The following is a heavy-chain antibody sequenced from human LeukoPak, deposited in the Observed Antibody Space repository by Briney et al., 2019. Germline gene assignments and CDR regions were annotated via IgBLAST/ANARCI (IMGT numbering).Heavy chain of an antibody. CDR2: ISYSGNT. J-gene: IGHJ4*02. CDR1: SDSFSSGGYF. D-gene: IGHD1-1*01. CDR3: ARDGSTTGTPLDY. Sequence: SQTLSLTCTVSSDSFSSGGYFWTWIRQHPGKGLEWIGYISYSGNTYYNPSLRSRVAISLDTSNNQFSLKLSSVTAADTAVYYCARDGSTTGTPLDYWGQGTLVTVSS. V-gene: IGHV4-31*02.